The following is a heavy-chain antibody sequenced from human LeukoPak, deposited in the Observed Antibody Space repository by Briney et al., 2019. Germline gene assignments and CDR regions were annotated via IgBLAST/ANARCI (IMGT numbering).Heavy chain of an antibody. J-gene: IGHJ3*02. D-gene: IGHD1-26*01. CDR2: ISSSSSTI. CDR1: GFTFSSYS. Sequence: GGSLRLSCAASGFTFSSYSMNWVRQAPGKGLEWVSYISSSSSTIYYADSVKGRFTISRDNAKNSLYLQMNSLRAEDTAVYYCARDQGIVGALVDAFDIWGQGTMVTVSS. V-gene: IGHV3-48*01. CDR3: ARDQGIVGALVDAFDI.